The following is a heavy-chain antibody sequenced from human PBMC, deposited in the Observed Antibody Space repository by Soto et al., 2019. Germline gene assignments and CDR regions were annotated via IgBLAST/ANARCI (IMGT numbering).Heavy chain of an antibody. J-gene: IGHJ6*02. CDR3: ARGPLAAAGTIYYYYGMDV. CDR1: GYTFTSYA. V-gene: IGHV1-3*01. D-gene: IGHD6-13*01. Sequence: ASVKVSCKASGYTFTSYAMHWVRQAPGQRLEWMGWINAGNGNTKYSQKFQGRVTITRDTSASTAYMELSSLRSEDTAVYYCARGPLAAAGTIYYYYGMDVWGQGTTVTVSS. CDR2: INAGNGNT.